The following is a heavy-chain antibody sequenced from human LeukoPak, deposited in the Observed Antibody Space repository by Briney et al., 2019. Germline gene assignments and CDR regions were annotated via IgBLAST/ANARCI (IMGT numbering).Heavy chain of an antibody. Sequence: GSLRLSCAASGFTFSSYSLNWVRQAPGKGLEWVSFISSSSITIYYADSVKGRFTISRDNAEKSLYLQMNSLRAEDTAVYYCARDRGGSYSAIDYWGQGTLVTVSS. D-gene: IGHD2-15*01. J-gene: IGHJ4*02. CDR1: GFTFSSYS. CDR3: ARDRGGSYSAIDY. V-gene: IGHV3-48*04. CDR2: ISSSSITI.